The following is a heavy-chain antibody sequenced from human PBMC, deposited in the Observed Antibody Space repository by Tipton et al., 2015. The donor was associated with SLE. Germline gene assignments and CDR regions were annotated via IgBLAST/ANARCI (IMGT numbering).Heavy chain of an antibody. CDR1: RGSFSGYY. J-gene: IGHJ3*02. V-gene: IGHV4-34*01. D-gene: IGHD3-16*02. CDR3: AQAHLWGSYRYASDI. CDR2: INHGGST. Sequence: LRLSCAVYRGSFSGYYWSWIRQPPGKGLEWIGEINHGGSTNYNPSLKSRVTISVDTSKNQFSLKLSSVTAADTAVYYCAQAHLWGSYRYASDIWGQGTMVTVSS.